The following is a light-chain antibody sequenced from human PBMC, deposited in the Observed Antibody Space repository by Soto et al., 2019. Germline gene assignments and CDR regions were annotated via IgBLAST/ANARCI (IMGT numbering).Light chain of an antibody. CDR3: QSYDSRLSGYV. CDR1: SSNIGAAYE. CDR2: GNS. V-gene: IGLV1-40*01. Sequence: QAVVTQPPSVSGAPGQRVTISCTGSSSNIGAAYEVNWYQQPPGMAPKLLVYGNSNRPSGVPDRFSGSKSGTSASLAITGLQAEDEADYYCQSYDSRLSGYVFGTGTKLTVL. J-gene: IGLJ1*01.